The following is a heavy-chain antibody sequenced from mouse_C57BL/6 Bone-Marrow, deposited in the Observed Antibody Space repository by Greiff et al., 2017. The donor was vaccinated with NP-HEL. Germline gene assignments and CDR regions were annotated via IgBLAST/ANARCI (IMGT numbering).Heavy chain of an antibody. D-gene: IGHD3-2*02. CDR2: IYPGSGNT. V-gene: IGHV1-76*01. CDR1: GYTFTDYY. CDR3: ARQLRLDY. J-gene: IGHJ4*01. Sequence: VKLQESGAELVRPGASVKLSCKASGYTFTDYYINWVKQRPGQGLEWIARIYPGSGNTYYNEKFKGKATLTAEKSSSTAYMQLSSLTSEDSAVYFCARQLRLDYWGQGTSVTVSS.